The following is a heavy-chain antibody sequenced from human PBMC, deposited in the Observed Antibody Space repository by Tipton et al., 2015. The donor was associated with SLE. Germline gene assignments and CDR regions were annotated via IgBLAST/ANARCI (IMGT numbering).Heavy chain of an antibody. CDR2: IYYSGST. Sequence: TLSLTCTVSGGSISSSSYYWGWFRQPPGKGLEWIGYIYYSGSTYYNPSLKSRVTISVDTSKNQFSLKLSSVTAEDTAVYYCARTLAAAGTDYYYYMDVWGKGTTVTVSS. V-gene: IGHV4-39*07. CDR3: ARTLAAAGTDYYYYMDV. J-gene: IGHJ6*03. CDR1: GGSISSSSYY. D-gene: IGHD6-13*01.